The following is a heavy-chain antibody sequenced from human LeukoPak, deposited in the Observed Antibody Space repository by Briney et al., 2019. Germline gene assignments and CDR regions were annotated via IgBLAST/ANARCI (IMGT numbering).Heavy chain of an antibody. D-gene: IGHD6-13*01. CDR2: ISGSGGST. J-gene: IGHJ4*02. Sequence: GGSLRLSCAASGFTFSSYAMSWVRQAPGKGLEWVSAISGSGGSTYYADSVKGRFTISRDNSKNTLYLQMNSLRAEDTAVYYCAKDGKASGYSSSWDFDYWGQGTLVTVSS. V-gene: IGHV3-23*01. CDR3: AKDGKASGYSSSWDFDY. CDR1: GFTFSSYA.